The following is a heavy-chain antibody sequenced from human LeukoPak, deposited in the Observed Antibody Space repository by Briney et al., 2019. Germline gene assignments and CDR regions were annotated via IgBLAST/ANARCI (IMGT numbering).Heavy chain of an antibody. CDR2: IIPIFGTA. CDR1: GYTFTSYY. D-gene: IGHD6-13*01. V-gene: IGHV1-69*13. CDR3: ARGIAAAGGPLDY. Sequence: ASVKVSCKASGYTFTSYYMHWVRQAPGQGLEWMGGIIPIFGTANYAQKFQGRVTITADESTSTAYMELSSLRSEDTAVYYCARGIAAAGGPLDYWGQGTLVTVSS. J-gene: IGHJ4*02.